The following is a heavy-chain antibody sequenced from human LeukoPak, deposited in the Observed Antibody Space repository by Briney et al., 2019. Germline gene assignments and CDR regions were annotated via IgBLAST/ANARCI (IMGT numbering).Heavy chain of an antibody. V-gene: IGHV1-18*01. D-gene: IGHD5-18*01. CDR2: ISAYNGNT. CDR1: GYTFTSYG. Sequence: ASLKVSCKASGYTFTSYGISWVRQAPGQGLEWLGWISAYNGNTNYAQKFQGRVTMTTDTSTSTAYMELRSLRSDDTAVYYCARDQGIYNYRIIDSWGQGTLVTVSS. J-gene: IGHJ4*02. CDR3: ARDQGIYNYRIIDS.